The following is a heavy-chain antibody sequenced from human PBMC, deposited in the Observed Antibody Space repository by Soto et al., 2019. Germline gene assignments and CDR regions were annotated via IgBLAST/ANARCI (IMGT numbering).Heavy chain of an antibody. CDR2: ISSSSSYI. V-gene: IGHV3-21*01. Sequence: LRLSCAASGFTFSSYSMNWVRQAPGKGLEWVSSISSSSSYIYYADSVKGRFTISRDNAKNSLYLQMNSLRAEDTAVYYCARDRYSSGWFDAFDIWGQGTMVTVS. CDR3: ARDRYSSGWFDAFDI. D-gene: IGHD6-19*01. CDR1: GFTFSSYS. J-gene: IGHJ3*02.